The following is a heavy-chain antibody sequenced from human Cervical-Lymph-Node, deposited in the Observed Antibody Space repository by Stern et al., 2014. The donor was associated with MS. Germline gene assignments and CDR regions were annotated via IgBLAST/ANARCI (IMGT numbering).Heavy chain of an antibody. CDR1: GGTFSSYA. J-gene: IGHJ4*02. Sequence: VQLVESGAEVKKPGASVKVSCKASGGTFSSYAISWVRQAPGQGLEWMGGITPIFGTANYAQKFQGRVTITADESTSTAYMELSSLRSEDTAVFYCARGNGSQRWGHFDYWGQGTLVTVSS. CDR2: ITPIFGTA. V-gene: IGHV1-69*01. D-gene: IGHD1-1*01. CDR3: ARGNGSQRWGHFDY.